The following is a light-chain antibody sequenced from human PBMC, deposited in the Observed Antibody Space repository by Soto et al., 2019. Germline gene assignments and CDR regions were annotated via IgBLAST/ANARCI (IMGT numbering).Light chain of an antibody. J-gene: IGKJ4*01. CDR2: GAS. CDR1: QSVSSSY. V-gene: IGKV3-20*01. CDR3: QQYGSSPNT. Sequence: EIVLTQSPGTLSLSPGERATLSCRASQSVSSSYLAWYQQKPGQAPRLLIYGASSRATGIPDRFSGSGSGTDFTLTISRLEPEDFAVYYCQQYGSSPNTFGGGTKVDNK.